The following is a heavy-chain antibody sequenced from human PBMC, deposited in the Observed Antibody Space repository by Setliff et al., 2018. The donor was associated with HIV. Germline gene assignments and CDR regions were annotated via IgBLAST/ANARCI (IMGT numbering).Heavy chain of an antibody. D-gene: IGHD4-17*01. CDR3: AVGPHGDYELGWFDL. V-gene: IGHV1-8*01. J-gene: IGHJ5*02. CDR1: GYTFTSYD. CDR2: MNPNSGNT. Sequence: ASVKVSCKASGYTFTSYDINWVRQATGQGLEWMGWMNPNSGNTGYAQKLQGRVTISTDESARTAYMELRSLRSEDTAVYYCAVGPHGDYELGWFDLWGQGTLVTVSS.